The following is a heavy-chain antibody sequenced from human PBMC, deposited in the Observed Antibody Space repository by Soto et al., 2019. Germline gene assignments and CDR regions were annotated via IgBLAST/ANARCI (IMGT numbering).Heavy chain of an antibody. CDR2: ISGSGGST. CDR1: GFTFSSYA. CDR3: AKDLGRDFWSGSVFGQFDY. J-gene: IGHJ4*02. Sequence: GGSLRLSCAASGFTFSSYAMSWVRQAPGKGLEWVSAISGSGGSTYYADSVKGRFTISRDNSKNTLYLQMNSLRAEDTAVYYCAKDLGRDFWSGSVFGQFDYWGQGTLVTVSS. V-gene: IGHV3-23*01. D-gene: IGHD3-3*01.